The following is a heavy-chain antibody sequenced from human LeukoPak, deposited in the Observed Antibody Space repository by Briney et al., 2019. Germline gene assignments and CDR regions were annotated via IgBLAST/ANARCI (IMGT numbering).Heavy chain of an antibody. CDR3: ARVTVVAATNY. V-gene: IGHV3-74*03. J-gene: IGHJ4*02. D-gene: IGHD2-15*01. Sequence: GGSLRLSCAASGFTFSSYWMHWVRQAPGKGLVWVSSINSDGSDIKYADSVKGRFTISRDNAKNTLYLQMNSLRVEDTAVYYCARVTVVAATNYWGQGTLVTVSS. CDR1: GFTFSSYW. CDR2: INSDGSDI.